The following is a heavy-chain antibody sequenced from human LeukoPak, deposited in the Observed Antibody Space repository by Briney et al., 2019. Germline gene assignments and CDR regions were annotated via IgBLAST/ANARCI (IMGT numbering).Heavy chain of an antibody. D-gene: IGHD3-22*01. V-gene: IGHV3-23*01. CDR1: GFTLGSYG. J-gene: IGHJ1*01. CDR3: AIMHGYYDGSGYWVQ. CDR2: ITPNADRA. Sequence: GGSLRLSCAASGFTLGSYGMSWVRQAPGRGLEWVSFITPNADRASYADSVEGRFTISRDNPRDTLYMQMNSLRDEDTAVYYCAIMHGYYDGSGYWVQWGQGTLVTVSS.